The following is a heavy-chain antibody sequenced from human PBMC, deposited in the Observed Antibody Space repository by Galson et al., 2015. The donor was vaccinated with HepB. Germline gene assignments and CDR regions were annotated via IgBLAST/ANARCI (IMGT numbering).Heavy chain of an antibody. Sequence: SLRLSCAASGFTFSSYAMHWVRQAPGKGLEWVAVISYDGSNKYYADAVKGRFTISRDNSKTTLYLQMNSLRAEDTAVYYCARGTDIVVVPGDLYYFDYWGQGTLVTVSS. D-gene: IGHD2-2*01. J-gene: IGHJ4*02. CDR1: GFTFSSYA. V-gene: IGHV3-30-3*01. CDR3: ARGTDIVVVPGDLYYFDY. CDR2: ISYDGSNK.